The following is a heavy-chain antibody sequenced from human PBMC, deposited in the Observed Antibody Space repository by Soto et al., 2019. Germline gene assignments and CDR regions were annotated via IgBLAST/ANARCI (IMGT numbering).Heavy chain of an antibody. D-gene: IGHD3-22*01. Sequence: EVQLVESGGGLVQPGGSLRLSCAGSGFTLSDHYIDWVRQAPGKGLEWVGRSRDKAQGYSTAYAASVKGRFTTSRDESKNSVYLQMNSLKTEDTAVYYCASTKYDSSAYYYWYLGLWGRGTLVTVSS. V-gene: IGHV3-72*01. CDR2: SRDKAQGYST. CDR3: ASTKYDSSAYYYWYLGL. CDR1: GFTLSDHY. J-gene: IGHJ2*01.